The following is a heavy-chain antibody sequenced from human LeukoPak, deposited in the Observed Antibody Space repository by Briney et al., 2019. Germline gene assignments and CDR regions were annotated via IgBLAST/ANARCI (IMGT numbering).Heavy chain of an antibody. V-gene: IGHV4-4*02. D-gene: IGHD3-10*01. Sequence: SGTLSLTCAVSGGSISSSNWWSWVRQPPGKGLEWIGEIYHSGSTNYNPSLKSRVTISVDKSKNQFSLKLSSVTAADTAVYYCARHHYYGSGKTDYWGQGTLVTVSS. J-gene: IGHJ4*02. CDR1: GGSISSSNW. CDR2: IYHSGST. CDR3: ARHHYYGSGKTDY.